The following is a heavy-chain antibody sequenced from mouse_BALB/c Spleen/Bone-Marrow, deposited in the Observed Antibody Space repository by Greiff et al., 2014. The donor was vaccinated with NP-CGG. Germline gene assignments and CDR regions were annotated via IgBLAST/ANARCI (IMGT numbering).Heavy chain of an antibody. CDR2: MWADGST. V-gene: IGHV2-9*02. Sequence: VQQSGPGLVAPSQSLSITCTVSGFSLTNYGVHWVRQPPGKGLEWLGVMWADGSTNYNSALMSRLNISKDNSKSQVFFKMNSLQTDDTAMYYCARVTTATGAMDYWGQGTSVTVSS. CDR3: ARVTTATGAMDY. CDR1: GFSLTNYG. J-gene: IGHJ4*01. D-gene: IGHD1-2*01.